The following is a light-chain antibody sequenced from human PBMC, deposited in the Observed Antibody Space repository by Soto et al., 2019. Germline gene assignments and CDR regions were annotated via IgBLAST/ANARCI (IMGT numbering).Light chain of an antibody. CDR2: GSS. CDR3: QQYDSSPLT. Sequence: EIVLTQSPGTLSLSPGERATLSCRASQSVSSSYLSWYQQKPGQAPRLLIYGSSIRATVITDRFSGIGSVTDFTLTISSLEPEDFAVYYCQQYDSSPLTFGGGTKVEIK. V-gene: IGKV3-20*01. J-gene: IGKJ4*01. CDR1: QSVSSSY.